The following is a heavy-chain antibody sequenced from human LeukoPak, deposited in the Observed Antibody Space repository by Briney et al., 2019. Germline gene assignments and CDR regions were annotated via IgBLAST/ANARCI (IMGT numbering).Heavy chain of an antibody. J-gene: IGHJ6*02. CDR2: IRYDGSNK. Sequence: PGGSLRLSCAASGFTFSSYGMHWVRQAPGKGLEWVAFIRYDGSNKYYADSVKGRFTISRDNSKNTLYLQMNSLRAEDTAVYYCAKTWKPLGYCSGGSCYSGGYYYYGMDVWGQGTTVTVSS. CDR3: AKTWKPLGYCSGGSCYSGGYYYYGMDV. V-gene: IGHV3-30*02. CDR1: GFTFSSYG. D-gene: IGHD2-15*01.